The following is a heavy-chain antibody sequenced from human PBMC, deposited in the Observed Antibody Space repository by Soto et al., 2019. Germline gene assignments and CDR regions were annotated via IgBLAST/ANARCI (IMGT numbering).Heavy chain of an antibody. Sequence: QVQLPESGPGLVKPSQTLSLTCTVSGGSISSGGYYWSWIRQHPGKGLVWIGSIYYRGSTYYNPSLKXRXTXPXXTSKNQFSQKLSSVPAADTAVYYCARVFVFGGMDVWGQGTTVTVSS. J-gene: IGHJ6*02. CDR3: ARVFVFGGMDV. V-gene: IGHV4-31*03. D-gene: IGHD3-10*02. CDR2: IYYRGST. CDR1: GGSISSGGYY.